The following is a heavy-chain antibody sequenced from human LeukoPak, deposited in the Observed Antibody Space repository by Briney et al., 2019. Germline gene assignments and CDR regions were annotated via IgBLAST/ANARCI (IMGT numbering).Heavy chain of an antibody. CDR3: ARDQNDFWSGYYNFGWFDP. V-gene: IGHV4-34*01. J-gene: IGHJ5*02. Sequence: SETLSLTCSVYGGSFNDYDWSWVRQAPGRGLQWIGEINESGATNCDPSLKSRVTISVDTSKNQFSLKLSSVTAADTAVYYCARDQNDFWSGYYNFGWFDPWGQGTLVTVSS. CDR1: GGSFNDYD. D-gene: IGHD3-3*01. CDR2: INESGAT.